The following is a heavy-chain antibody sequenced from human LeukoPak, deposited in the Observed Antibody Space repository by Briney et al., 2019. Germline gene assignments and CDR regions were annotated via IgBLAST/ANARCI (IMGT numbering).Heavy chain of an antibody. Sequence: GRSLRLSCAASGFTFDDYAMHWVRQAPGKGLEWVSGISWNSGSIGYADSVKGRFTISRDNAKNSLYLQMNSLRAEDKALYYCAKLSYYYDSSGHLTGVYWGQGTLVTVSS. V-gene: IGHV3-9*01. D-gene: IGHD3-22*01. CDR2: ISWNSGSI. CDR3: AKLSYYYDSSGHLTGVY. J-gene: IGHJ4*02. CDR1: GFTFDDYA.